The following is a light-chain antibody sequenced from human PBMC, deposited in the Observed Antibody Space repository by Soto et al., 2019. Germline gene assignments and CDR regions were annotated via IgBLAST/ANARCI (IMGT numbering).Light chain of an antibody. CDR3: HQLNSYPQWT. CDR2: AAS. V-gene: IGKV1-9*01. J-gene: IGKJ1*01. Sequence: IQLTQSPSSLSASVGDRVTITCRASQGISSYLAWYQQKPGKAPKLLIYAASTLQSGVPSRFSGSGSGTDFTLTISSLQPEDFATYYCHQLNSYPQWTFGQGTKVEIK. CDR1: QGISSY.